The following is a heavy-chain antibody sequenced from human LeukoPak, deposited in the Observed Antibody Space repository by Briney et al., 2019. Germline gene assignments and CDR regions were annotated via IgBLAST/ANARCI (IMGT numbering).Heavy chain of an antibody. J-gene: IGHJ2*01. D-gene: IGHD5-18*01. CDR2: IYHSGST. CDR1: GYSISSGYY. V-gene: IGHV4-38-2*02. Sequence: KASETLSLTCTVSGYSISSGYYWGCIRQPPGKGLEWIGSIYHSGSTYYNSSLKSRVTISVDTSKNQFSLKLSSVTAADTAVYYCAREGGYSYFHTPWYFDLWGRGTLVTVSS. CDR3: AREGGYSYFHTPWYFDL.